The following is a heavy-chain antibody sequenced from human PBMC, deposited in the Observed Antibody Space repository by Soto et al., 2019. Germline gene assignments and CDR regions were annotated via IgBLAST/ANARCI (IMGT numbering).Heavy chain of an antibody. Sequence: EVQLVESGGGLVQPGGSLRLSCAASGFTVNSNYMSWVRQAPGKGLDWVSVTYSGGSTYYADSVKGRFTISRDNSKNTLYLQMNSLRAEDTAVYYWASDLSFQHWGQGTLVIVSS. J-gene: IGHJ1*01. CDR3: ASDLSFQH. CDR1: GFTVNSNY. CDR2: TYSGGST. V-gene: IGHV3-66*01.